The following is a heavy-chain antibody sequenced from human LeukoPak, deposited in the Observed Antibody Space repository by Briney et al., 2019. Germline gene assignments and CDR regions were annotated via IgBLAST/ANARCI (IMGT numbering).Heavy chain of an antibody. Sequence: PSETLSLTCAVYGGSFSGYYWSWIRQPPGKGLEWIGEINHSGSTNYNPSLKSRVTISVDTSKNQFSLKLSSVTAADTAVYYCARGRDQKYYSCYYYMDVWGKETTVTVSS. CDR3: ARGRDQKYYSCYYYMDV. CDR1: GGSFSGYY. V-gene: IGHV4-34*01. CDR2: INHSGST. J-gene: IGHJ6*03.